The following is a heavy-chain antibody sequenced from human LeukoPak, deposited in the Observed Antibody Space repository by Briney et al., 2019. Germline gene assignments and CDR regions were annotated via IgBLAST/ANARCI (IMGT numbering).Heavy chain of an antibody. CDR1: GGSFSGYY. CDR2: INHSGST. D-gene: IGHD6-6*01. J-gene: IGHJ4*02. CDR3: ARYPREAARGYYFDY. Sequence: SETLSLTCAVYGGSFSGYYWSWIRQPPGKGLEWIGEINHSGSTNYNPSLKSRVTISVDTSKNQFSLKLGSVTAADTAVYYCARYPREAARGYYFDYWGQGTLVTVSS. V-gene: IGHV4-34*01.